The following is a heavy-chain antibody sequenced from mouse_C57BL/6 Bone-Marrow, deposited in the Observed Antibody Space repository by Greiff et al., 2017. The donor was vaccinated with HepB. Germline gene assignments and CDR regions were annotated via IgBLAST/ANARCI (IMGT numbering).Heavy chain of an antibody. J-gene: IGHJ4*01. CDR2: IDPSGSYT. D-gene: IGHD1-1*01. CDR1: GYTFTSYW. CDR3: ARPITTVVAPYAMDY. Sequence: QVQLQQPGAELVMPGASVKLSCKASGYTFTSYWMHWVQQRPGQGLEWIGEIDPSGSYTNYNQKFKGKSTLTLDKSSSTAYMQLSSLTSEDSAVYYCARPITTVVAPYAMDYWGQGTSVTVSS. V-gene: IGHV1-69*01.